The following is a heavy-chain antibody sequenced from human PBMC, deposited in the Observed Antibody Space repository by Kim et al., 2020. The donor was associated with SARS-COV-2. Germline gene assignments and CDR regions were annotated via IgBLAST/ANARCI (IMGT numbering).Heavy chain of an antibody. CDR3: ARDWYYDISVGGYFDY. D-gene: IGHD3-22*01. J-gene: IGHJ4*02. CDR2: ISYEGSNK. CDR1: GFTFSSYA. Sequence: GGSLRLSCAASGFTFSSYAMHWVRQAPGKGLEWVAVISYEGSNKYYADSVKGRFTISRDNSKNTLYLQMNSLRAEDTAVYYCARDWYYDISVGGYFDYWGQGTLVTVSS. V-gene: IGHV3-30-3*01.